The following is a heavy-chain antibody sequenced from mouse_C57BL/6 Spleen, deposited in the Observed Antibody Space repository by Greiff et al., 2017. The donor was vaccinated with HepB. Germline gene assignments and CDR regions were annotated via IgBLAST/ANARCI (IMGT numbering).Heavy chain of an antibody. J-gene: IGHJ4*01. CDR1: GYAFTNYL. Sequence: QVQLQQSGAELVRPGTSVKVSCKASGYAFTNYLIEWVKQRPGQGLEWIGVINPGSGGTNYNEKFKGKATLTADKSSSTAYMQLSSLTSEDSAVYFCARSYPYYYGSSLYYAMDYWGQGTSVTVSS. V-gene: IGHV1-54*01. CDR2: INPGSGGT. CDR3: ARSYPYYYGSSLYYAMDY. D-gene: IGHD1-1*01.